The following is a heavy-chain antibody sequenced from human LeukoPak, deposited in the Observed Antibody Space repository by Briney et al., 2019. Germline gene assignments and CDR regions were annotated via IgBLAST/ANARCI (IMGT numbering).Heavy chain of an antibody. CDR1: GYTFTSYG. CDR3: ARETTPRYDSSGYRPPLFDY. CDR2: ISAYNGNV. J-gene: IGHJ4*02. Sequence: GASVKVSFKSSGYTFTSYGISWVRQAPGQGLEWMGWISAYNGNVNYAQKLQGRVTMTTDTSTSTAYMELRSLRSDDTAVYYCARETTPRYDSSGYRPPLFDYWGQGTLVTVSS. D-gene: IGHD3-22*01. V-gene: IGHV1-18*01.